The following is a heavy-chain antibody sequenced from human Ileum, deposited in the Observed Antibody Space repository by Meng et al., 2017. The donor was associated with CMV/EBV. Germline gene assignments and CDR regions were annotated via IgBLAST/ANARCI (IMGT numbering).Heavy chain of an antibody. D-gene: IGHD3-16*01. CDR2: LSRGIGDI. CDR1: AFPSTTVA. J-gene: IGHJ4*02. CDR3: ARYRRGPDYFLDH. Sequence: SAFPSTTVAMRCARPAPGQALGWVSVLSRGIGDIFYADPVPCRFTVSRDDSMHTLFLQMSSLSAEDTALYYCARYRRGPDYFLDHWSQGTLVTVSS. V-gene: IGHV3-23*03.